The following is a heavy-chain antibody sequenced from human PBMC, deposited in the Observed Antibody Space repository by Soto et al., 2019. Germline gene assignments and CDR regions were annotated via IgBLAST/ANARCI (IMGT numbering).Heavy chain of an antibody. CDR2: ISGSGGST. V-gene: IGHV3-23*01. CDR3: AKDPDYYGSSNHFDY. Sequence: PGGSLRLSCAASGFTFSSYAMSWVRQAPGKGLEWVSAISGSGGSTYYADSVKGRFTISRDNSKNTLYLQMNSLRAEDTAVYYCAKDPDYYGSSNHFDYWGQGTLVTVSS. CDR1: GFTFSSYA. D-gene: IGHD3-10*01. J-gene: IGHJ4*02.